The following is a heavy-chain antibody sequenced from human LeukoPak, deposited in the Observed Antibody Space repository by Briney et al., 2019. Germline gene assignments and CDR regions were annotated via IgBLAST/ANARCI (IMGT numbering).Heavy chain of an antibody. D-gene: IGHD6-19*01. V-gene: IGHV3-30*18. CDR1: GFAFNYFG. CDR3: AKEGLYSSGWRYYFDY. CDR2: ISYDGSKK. J-gene: IGHJ4*02. Sequence: GGSLRLSCAASGFAFNYFGMNWVRQAPGKGLEWAAFISYDGSKKYYADSVKGRFTISRDNSNNTLYLQMNSLRAEDTAVYYCAKEGLYSSGWRYYFDYWGQGTLITVSS.